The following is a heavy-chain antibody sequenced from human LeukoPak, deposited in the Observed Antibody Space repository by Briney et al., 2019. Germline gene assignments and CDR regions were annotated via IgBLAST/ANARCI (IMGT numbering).Heavy chain of an antibody. CDR3: AKLVTHFDY. Sequence: GGSLRLSCAASGFTFSSYEVIWVRQAPGKGLEWVSSISGSGGNTYYADSVKGRFTISRDNSKNTLYMQMNSLRAEDTAVYYCAKLVTHFDYWGQGTLVTVSS. CDR2: ISGSGGNT. V-gene: IGHV3-23*01. D-gene: IGHD4-23*01. CDR1: GFTFSSYE. J-gene: IGHJ4*02.